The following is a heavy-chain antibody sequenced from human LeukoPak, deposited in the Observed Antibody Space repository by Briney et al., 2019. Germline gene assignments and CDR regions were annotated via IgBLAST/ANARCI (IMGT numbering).Heavy chain of an antibody. CDR1: GGTFSSYA. D-gene: IGHD6-13*01. J-gene: IGHJ4*02. V-gene: IGHV1-69*05. CDR3: ARVRWEKAAAGPYFDY. Sequence: SVKVSCKASGGTFSSYAISWVREAPGQGLEWMGGIIPIFGTANYAQKFQGRVTITTDESTSTAYMELSSLRSEDTAVYYCARVRWEKAAAGPYFDYWGQGTLVTVSS. CDR2: IIPIFGTA.